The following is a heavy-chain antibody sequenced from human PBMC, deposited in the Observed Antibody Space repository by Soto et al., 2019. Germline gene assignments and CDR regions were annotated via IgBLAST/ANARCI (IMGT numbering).Heavy chain of an antibody. Sequence: QVQLVESGGGVVQPGRSLRLSCAASGFTFSSYGMHWVRQAPGKGLEWVAVISYDGSNKYYADSVKGRFTISRDNSKNTLYLQMNSLRAEDTAVYYCAKVLWAVVVAASPFGYWGQGTLVTVSS. D-gene: IGHD2-15*01. V-gene: IGHV3-30*18. J-gene: IGHJ4*02. CDR1: GFTFSSYG. CDR3: AKVLWAVVVAASPFGY. CDR2: ISYDGSNK.